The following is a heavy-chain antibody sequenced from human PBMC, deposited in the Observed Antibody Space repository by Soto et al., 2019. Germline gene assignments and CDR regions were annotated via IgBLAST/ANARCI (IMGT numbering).Heavy chain of an antibody. D-gene: IGHD3-9*01. CDR3: ARTDHDILTGSTTYYFDY. CDR2: ISAYNGNT. V-gene: IGHV1-18*01. Sequence: GASVKVSCKASGYTFTSYGISWVRQAPGQGLEWMGWISAYNGNTNYAQKLQGRVTMTTDTSTSTAYMELRSLRSDDTAVYYCARTDHDILTGSTTYYFDYWGQGTLVTVSS. CDR1: GYTFTSYG. J-gene: IGHJ4*02.